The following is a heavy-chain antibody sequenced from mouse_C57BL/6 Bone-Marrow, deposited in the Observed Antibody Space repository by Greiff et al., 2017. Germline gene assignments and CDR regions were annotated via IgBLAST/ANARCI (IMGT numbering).Heavy chain of an antibody. CDR2: IYPRSGNT. J-gene: IGHJ4*01. V-gene: IGHV1-81*01. D-gene: IGHD1-1*01. Sequence: VQLQQSGAELARPGASVKLSCKASGYTFTSYGISWVKQRTGQGLEWIGEIYPRSGNTYYNEKFKGKAKLTADKSSSTAYMELRSLTSEDSAVYFCARGDYYGSSYYAMDYWGQGTSVTVSS. CDR3: ARGDYYGSSYYAMDY. CDR1: GYTFTSYG.